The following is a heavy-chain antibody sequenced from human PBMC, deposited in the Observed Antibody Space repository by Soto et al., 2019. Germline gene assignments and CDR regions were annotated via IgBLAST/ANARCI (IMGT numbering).Heavy chain of an antibody. V-gene: IGHV3-11*01. CDR3: TRDPRITDF. CDR1: GFSLRDYY. J-gene: IGHJ4*02. CDR2: INPGGDVI. D-gene: IGHD3-16*01. Sequence: QVRLVESGGGLVKPEGSLTLSCAASGFSLRDYYMTWIRQAPGKGLELLSYINPGGDVIKYVDSVKGRFTISRDNAKNSLYVHMNNLRAEDTAVYYCTRDPRITDFWGQGTLVTVSS.